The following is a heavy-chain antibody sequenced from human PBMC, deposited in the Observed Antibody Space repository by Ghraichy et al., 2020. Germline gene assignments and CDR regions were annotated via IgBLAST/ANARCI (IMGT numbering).Heavy chain of an antibody. CDR2: ISGSGDKI. CDR3: AKIGVREYTYGADY. V-gene: IGHV3-23*01. J-gene: IGHJ4*02. D-gene: IGHD5-18*01. CDR1: GFTFSSYV. Sequence: LSLTCVASGFTFSSYVMYWFRQAPGKGLEWVSAISGSGDKIYYADSVKGRFTISRDSSRDTLFLQMNNLRADDTALYYCAKIGVREYTYGADYWGQGTLVTVSS.